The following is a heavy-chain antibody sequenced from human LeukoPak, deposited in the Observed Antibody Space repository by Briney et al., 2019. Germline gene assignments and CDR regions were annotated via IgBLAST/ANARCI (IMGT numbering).Heavy chain of an antibody. CDR2: INHSGST. Sequence: SETLSLTCAVYGGSFSGYYWSWIRQPPGKGLEWIGEINHSGSTNYNPSLKSRVTISVDTSKNQFSLKLSSVTAADTAVYYCARGPTPYYDSSGCLIWGQGTMVTVSS. D-gene: IGHD3-22*01. V-gene: IGHV4-34*01. CDR1: GGSFSGYY. J-gene: IGHJ3*02. CDR3: ARGPTPYYDSSGCLI.